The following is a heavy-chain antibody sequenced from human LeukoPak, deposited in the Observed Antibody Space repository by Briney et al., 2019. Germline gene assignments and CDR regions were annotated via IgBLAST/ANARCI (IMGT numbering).Heavy chain of an antibody. CDR3: ARETPRRREIRDGYR. Sequence: PGESLRLSCAASGFTFKKYSMNWVRQVPGKGLECLANIKEDGSETYYADSVKGRFTISRDNPKNLLFLQINSLRVEDTAVYYCARETPRRREIRDGYRWGQGTLVTVSS. J-gene: IGHJ4*02. D-gene: IGHD5-24*01. CDR2: IKEDGSET. CDR1: GFTFKKYS. V-gene: IGHV3-7*01.